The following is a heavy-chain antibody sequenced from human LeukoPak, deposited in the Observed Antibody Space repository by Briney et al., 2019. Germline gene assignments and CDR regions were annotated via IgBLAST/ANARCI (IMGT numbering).Heavy chain of an antibody. CDR1: GDSISSDWF. V-gene: IGHV4-38-2*02. CDR2: FHHSGTT. Sequence: SETLSLTCTVSGDSISSDWFWVWLRQPPGKGLEWIGSFHHSGTTYYNPSLKSRVTISIDTSKNQFSLKLSSVTAADTALYSCARSRNNWNHSWGQGTLVTVSS. CDR3: ARSRNNWNHS. J-gene: IGHJ4*02. D-gene: IGHD1-20*01.